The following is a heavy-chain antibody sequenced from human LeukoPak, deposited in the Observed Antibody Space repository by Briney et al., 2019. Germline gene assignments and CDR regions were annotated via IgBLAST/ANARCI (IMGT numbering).Heavy chain of an antibody. J-gene: IGHJ6*02. CDR3: AKDPPSIFGVVIIEDYYYGMDV. D-gene: IGHD3-3*01. CDR1: GFTFSSYA. Sequence: GGSLRLSCAASGFTFSSYAMSWVRQAPGEGLEWVSAISGSGGSTYYADSVKGRFTISRDNSKNTLYLQMNSLRAEDTAVYYCAKDPPSIFGVVIIEDYYYGMDVWGQGTTVTVSS. CDR2: ISGSGGST. V-gene: IGHV3-23*01.